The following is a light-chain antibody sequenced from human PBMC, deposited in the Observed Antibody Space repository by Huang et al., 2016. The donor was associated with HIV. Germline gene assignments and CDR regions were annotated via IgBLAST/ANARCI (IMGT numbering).Light chain of an antibody. Sequence: EIVMTQSPATLSVSPGERVTLSCRASQSVSIDLAWYQQKPGQAPRLVSYGSSTRATGIPTRFSGSGSGTEFTLTISSLQSEDFAVYYCQQYNNWPPLTFGGGTKVEIK. CDR3: QQYNNWPPLT. V-gene: IGKV3-15*01. J-gene: IGKJ4*01. CDR2: GSS. CDR1: QSVSID.